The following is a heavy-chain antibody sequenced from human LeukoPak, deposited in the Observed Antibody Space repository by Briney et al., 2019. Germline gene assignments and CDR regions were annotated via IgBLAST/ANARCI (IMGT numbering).Heavy chain of an antibody. CDR2: INPNSGGT. V-gene: IGHV1-2*02. CDR3: ARAPSSTSCPNI. CDR1: GHTFTGYY. J-gene: IGHJ3*02. D-gene: IGHD2-2*01. Sequence: GASVKVSCKASGHTFTGYYMHWVRQAPGQGLEWMGWINPNSGGTNYAQKLQGRVTMTRDTSISKAYMELSRLRSDDTAVYYCARAPSSTSCPNIWGQGTMVTVSS.